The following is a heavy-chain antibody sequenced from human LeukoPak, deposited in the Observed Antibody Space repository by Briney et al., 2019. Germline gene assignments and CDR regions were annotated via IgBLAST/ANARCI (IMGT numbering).Heavy chain of an antibody. Sequence: ASVKVSCKASGYTFTSYGISWVRQAPGQGLEWMGWISAYNGNTNYAQKLQGRVTMTTDTSTSTAYMELRSLGSDDTAVYYCASGGGYCSSTSCYPFDYWGQGTLVTVSS. CDR3: ASGGGYCSSTSCYPFDY. D-gene: IGHD2-2*01. V-gene: IGHV1-18*01. J-gene: IGHJ4*02. CDR1: GYTFTSYG. CDR2: ISAYNGNT.